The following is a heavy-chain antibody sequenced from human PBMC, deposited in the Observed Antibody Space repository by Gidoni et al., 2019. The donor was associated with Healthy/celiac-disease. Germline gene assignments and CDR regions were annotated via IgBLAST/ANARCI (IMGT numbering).Heavy chain of an antibody. CDR3: ARAYCSSTSCYTGFGY. CDR2: TRNKANSYTT. Sequence: EVQLVESGGGLVQPGGSLRLSCAASGFTFSDHYMDWVRQAPGKGLEWVGRTRNKANSYTTEYAASVKGRFTISRDDSKNSLYLQMNSLKTEDTAVYYCARAYCSSTSCYTGFGYWGQGTLVTVSS. CDR1: GFTFSDHY. D-gene: IGHD2-2*02. V-gene: IGHV3-72*01. J-gene: IGHJ4*02.